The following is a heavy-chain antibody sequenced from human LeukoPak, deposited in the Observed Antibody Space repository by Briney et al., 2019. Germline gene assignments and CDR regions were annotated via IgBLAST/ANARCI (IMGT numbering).Heavy chain of an antibody. CDR2: MSYDEKYK. Sequence: GGSLRLSCAASGFTFSSYEMNWVRQAPGKGLEWVAVMSYDEKYKIYADSVKGRFTISRDNSKNTVYLQMDNLRPEDTAVYYCARDARLYKWELLAYWGQGTLVTVSS. CDR1: GFTFSSYE. CDR3: ARDARLYKWELLAY. D-gene: IGHD1-26*01. J-gene: IGHJ4*02. V-gene: IGHV3-30*04.